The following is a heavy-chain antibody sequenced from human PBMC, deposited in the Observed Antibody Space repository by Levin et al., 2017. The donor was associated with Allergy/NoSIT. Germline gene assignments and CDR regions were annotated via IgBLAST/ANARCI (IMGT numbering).Heavy chain of an antibody. J-gene: IGHJ4*02. V-gene: IGHV3-23*01. CDR2: ISGSGGTA. Sequence: GGSLRLSCAASGFTISSYAMSWVRQAPGKGLEWVSAISGSGGTAYYADSVKGRFTISRDNSKNTLYLQMNSLRADDTAVYYCATRGPDYGDFLFDYWGQGTLVTVSS. CDR1: GFTISSYA. D-gene: IGHD4-17*01. CDR3: ATRGPDYGDFLFDY.